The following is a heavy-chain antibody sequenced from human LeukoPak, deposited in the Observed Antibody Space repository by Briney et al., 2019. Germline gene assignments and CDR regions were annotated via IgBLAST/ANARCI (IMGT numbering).Heavy chain of an antibody. CDR1: GYTFTSYY. CDR2: INPSGGST. J-gene: IGHJ3*02. Sequence: GASVKVSCKASGYTFTSYYMHWVRQAPGQGLEWMGIINPSGGSTSYAQKFQGRVTMTRDTSTSTVYMEVSSLRSEDTAVYSCAFSSGWRGAFDIWGQGTMVTVSS. V-gene: IGHV1-46*01. D-gene: IGHD6-19*01. CDR3: AFSSGWRGAFDI.